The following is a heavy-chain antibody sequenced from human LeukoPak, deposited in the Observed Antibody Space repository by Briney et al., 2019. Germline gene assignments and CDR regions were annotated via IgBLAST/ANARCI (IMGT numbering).Heavy chain of an antibody. D-gene: IGHD3-9*01. J-gene: IGHJ5*02. CDR1: GYTFTSYY. CDR2: INPSGGST. Sequence: ASVKVSCKASGYTFTSYYMHWVRQAPGQGLEWMGIINPSGGSTSYAQKFQGRVTMTRDTSTSTVYMELSSLRSEDTAVYYCARDQASVLRYFDWSQDWFDPWGQGTLVTVPS. V-gene: IGHV1-46*01. CDR3: ARDQASVLRYFDWSQDWFDP.